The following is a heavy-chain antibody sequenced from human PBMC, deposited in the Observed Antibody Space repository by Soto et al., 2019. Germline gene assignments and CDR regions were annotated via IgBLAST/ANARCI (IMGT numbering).Heavy chain of an antibody. Sequence: ASVKVSCKVSGYTLTELSMHWVRQAPGKGLEWMGGFDPEDGETIYAQKFQGRVTMTEDTSTDTAYMELSSLRSEDTDVYYCATSLSCTNGVCYTPQIWFDPWGQGTLVTVSS. CDR1: GYTLTELS. CDR2: FDPEDGET. V-gene: IGHV1-24*01. D-gene: IGHD2-8*01. CDR3: ATSLSCTNGVCYTPQIWFDP. J-gene: IGHJ5*02.